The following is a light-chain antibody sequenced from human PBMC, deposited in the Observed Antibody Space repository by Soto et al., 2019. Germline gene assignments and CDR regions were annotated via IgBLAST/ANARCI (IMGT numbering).Light chain of an antibody. J-gene: IGLJ2*01. V-gene: IGLV3-21*04. Sequence: SSELTQPPSVSVDPGKTARITCGGNNIGSKSVHWYQQKPGQAPVLVIYYDNDRPSGIPERFSGSNSGNTATLTISRVEAGDEADYYCQVWDSSSDHVVFGGGTKLTVL. CDR3: QVWDSSSDHVV. CDR2: YDN. CDR1: NIGSKS.